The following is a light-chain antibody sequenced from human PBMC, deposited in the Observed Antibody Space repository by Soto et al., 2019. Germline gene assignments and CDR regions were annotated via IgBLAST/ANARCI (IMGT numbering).Light chain of an antibody. CDR1: QSVSSD. Sequence: EIVITQSPATLSVSPGERVTLSCRASQSVSSDLAWYQQKPGQVPRLVIYGASTRATDIPARFSGSGSGTEFTLTISSLQSEDFAEYHCQQYNNWPQTFGQGTKVDIK. J-gene: IGKJ1*01. CDR3: QQYNNWPQT. CDR2: GAS. V-gene: IGKV3-15*01.